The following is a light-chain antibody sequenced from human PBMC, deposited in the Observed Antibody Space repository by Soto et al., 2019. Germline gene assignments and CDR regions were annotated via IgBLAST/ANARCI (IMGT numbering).Light chain of an antibody. CDR1: QTINSW. V-gene: IGKV1-5*03. CDR2: KAS. Sequence: DIQMSQSPSTLSASVGDRVTITCRASQTINSWLAWYQQKPGKAPKLLIYKASSLESGVPSRFSGSGSGTEFTLTISSLQPDDVATYYCQQYRTYWTFGQGTKVEIK. CDR3: QQYRTYWT. J-gene: IGKJ1*01.